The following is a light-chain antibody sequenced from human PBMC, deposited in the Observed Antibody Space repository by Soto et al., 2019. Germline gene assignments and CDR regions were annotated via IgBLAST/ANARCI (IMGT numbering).Light chain of an antibody. V-gene: IGLV2-14*03. Sequence: QSVLTQPASVSGSRGQSITISCTGTSSDVGAYNYVSWYQHYPGKAPKLMICDVSDRPSGVSNRFSGSKSGNTASLTISGLQAEDEADYYCSSYTSSSTLIFGGGTKLTVL. CDR2: DVS. J-gene: IGLJ2*01. CDR3: SSYTSSSTLI. CDR1: SSDVGAYNY.